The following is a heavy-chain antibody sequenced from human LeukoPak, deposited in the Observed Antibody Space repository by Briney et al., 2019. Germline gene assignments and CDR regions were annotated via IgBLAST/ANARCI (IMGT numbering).Heavy chain of an antibody. Sequence: GGSLRLSCAASGFTFSNYWMHWVRQAPGKGLVWVSRINSDGSSTSYADFVKGRFTISRDNAKNTLYLQMNSLRAEDTAVYYCARVGQKYYYYMDVWGKGTTVTVSS. CDR2: INSDGSST. J-gene: IGHJ6*03. V-gene: IGHV3-74*01. CDR3: ARVGQKYYYYMDV. CDR1: GFTFSNYW.